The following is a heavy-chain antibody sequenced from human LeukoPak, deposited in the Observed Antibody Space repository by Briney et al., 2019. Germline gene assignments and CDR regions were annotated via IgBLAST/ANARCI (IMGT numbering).Heavy chain of an antibody. J-gene: IGHJ5*02. V-gene: IGHV3-7*01. D-gene: IGHD1-1*01. CDR1: GFSFSSNW. Sequence: GGSLRLSRAAPGFSFSSNWMGWVRQAPGKGLEWVAHIKRDGSQKYYLDSVKGRFTISRDNARNSLYLQMNSLRVEDTAVYYCARLGLEVGGPNWFDPWGQGTLVTVSS. CDR3: ARLGLEVGGPNWFDP. CDR2: IKRDGSQK.